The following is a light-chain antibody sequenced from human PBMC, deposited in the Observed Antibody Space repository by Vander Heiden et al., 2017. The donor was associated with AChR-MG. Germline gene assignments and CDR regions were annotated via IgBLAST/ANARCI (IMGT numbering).Light chain of an antibody. J-gene: IGKJ4*01. CDR2: AAS. V-gene: IGKV1-39*01. CDR1: QSINTY. CDR3: QQTYSHTL. Sequence: DIQITQSPSSLSASLGDRVTITCQASQSINTYLNWYQQKPGKAPKLLIYAASSLQSGVPSRFSGSGSETGFTLTISSLQPEDFATYYCQQTYSHTLFGGGTKVEIK.